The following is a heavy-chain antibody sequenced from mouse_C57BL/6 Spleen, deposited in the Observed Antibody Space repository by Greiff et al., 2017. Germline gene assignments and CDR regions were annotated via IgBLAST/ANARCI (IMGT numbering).Heavy chain of an antibody. CDR1: GFTFSSYT. D-gene: IGHD1-1*01. CDR2: ISGGGGNT. Sequence: EVQRVESGGGLVKPGGSLKLSCAASGFTFSSYTMSWVRQTPEKRLEWVATISGGGGNTYYPDSVKGRFTISRDNAKNTLYLQMSSLRSEDTALYYCARHKDYGYYFDYWGQGTTLTVSS. V-gene: IGHV5-9*01. CDR3: ARHKDYGYYFDY. J-gene: IGHJ2*01.